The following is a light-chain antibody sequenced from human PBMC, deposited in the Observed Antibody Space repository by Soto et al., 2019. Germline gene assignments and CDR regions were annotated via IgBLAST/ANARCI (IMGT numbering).Light chain of an antibody. J-gene: IGLJ1*01. CDR2: EVS. CDR3: CSYAGDNFPHV. CDR1: GSDVGGYNY. Sequence: QSALTQPPSASGSPGQSVTISCTGTGSDVGGYNYVSWYQQHPGKAPKLMIYEVSKRPSGVPDRFSGSKSGNTASLTVSGLQAEDEADYYCCSYAGDNFPHVFGSGTKVTVL. V-gene: IGLV2-8*01.